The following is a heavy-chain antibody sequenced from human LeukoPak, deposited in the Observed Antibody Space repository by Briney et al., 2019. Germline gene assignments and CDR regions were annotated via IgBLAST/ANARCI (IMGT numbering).Heavy chain of an antibody. CDR2: LYYSGST. Sequence: SETLSLTCTVSGGSISSSSYYWGWIRQPPGKGLEWIGTLYYSGSTYYNPSLKSRVTISVDTSKNHFSLKLSSVTAADTAVYYCARERSMGATTVYWGQGTLVTVSS. CDR1: GGSISSSSYY. V-gene: IGHV4-39*07. CDR3: ARERSMGATTVY. J-gene: IGHJ4*02. D-gene: IGHD1-26*01.